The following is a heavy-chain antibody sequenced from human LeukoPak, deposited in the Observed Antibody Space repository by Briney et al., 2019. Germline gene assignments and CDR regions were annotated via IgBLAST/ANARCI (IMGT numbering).Heavy chain of an antibody. CDR3: ARGSYYDFWSGYEGLDAFDI. CDR2: INPSGGST. D-gene: IGHD3-3*01. CDR1: GYTFTSYY. J-gene: IGHJ3*02. Sequence: GASVKVSCKASGYTFTSYYMHWVRQAPGQGLEWMGIINPSGGSTSYVQKFQGRVTMTRDTSTSTVYMELSSLRSEDTAVYYCARGSYYDFWSGYEGLDAFDIWGQGTMVTVSS. V-gene: IGHV1-46*01.